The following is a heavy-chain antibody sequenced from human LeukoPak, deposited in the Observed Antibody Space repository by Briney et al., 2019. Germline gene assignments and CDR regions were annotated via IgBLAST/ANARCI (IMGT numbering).Heavy chain of an antibody. J-gene: IGHJ4*02. CDR2: ISYDGSNT. CDR1: GFTFSSYA. D-gene: IGHD3-3*01. CDR3: ARVTITIFGAIDY. Sequence: PGRSLRLSCAASGFTFSSYAMHWVRQAPGKGLEWVAVISYDGSNTYYADSVKGRFTISRDNSKNTLYLQMNSLRAEDTAVYYCARVTITIFGAIDYWGQGTLVTASS. V-gene: IGHV3-30-3*01.